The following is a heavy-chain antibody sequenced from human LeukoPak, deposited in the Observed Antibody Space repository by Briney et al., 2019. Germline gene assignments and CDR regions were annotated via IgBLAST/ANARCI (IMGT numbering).Heavy chain of an antibody. V-gene: IGHV3-30-3*01. CDR2: ISSDGSIT. D-gene: IGHD3-10*01. J-gene: IGHJ6*02. CDR1: GFTFSTYS. Sequence: SGGSLRLSCAASGFTFSTYSMHWVRQAPGKGLEWVAVISSDGSITSYGDSVKGRFTISRDNAKNSLYLQMNSLRAEDTAVYYCAREGSYGSGSSYYYYGMDVWGQGTTVTVSS. CDR3: AREGSYGSGSSYYYYGMDV.